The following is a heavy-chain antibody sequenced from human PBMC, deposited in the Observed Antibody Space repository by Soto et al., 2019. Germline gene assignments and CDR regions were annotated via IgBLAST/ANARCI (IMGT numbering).Heavy chain of an antibody. V-gene: IGHV3-53*01. CDR1: GFTVSSDY. D-gene: IGHD6-19*01. CDR2: FYSGGST. J-gene: IGHJ5*02. Sequence: GGSLRLSCAASGFTVSSDYMSWVRQTPGKGLEWVSVFYSGGSTYYADSVKGRFTISRDDSKNTLYLQMNSLRAEDTAVYYCAKDGVAVAGTEWFDPWGQGTLVTVSS. CDR3: AKDGVAVAGTEWFDP.